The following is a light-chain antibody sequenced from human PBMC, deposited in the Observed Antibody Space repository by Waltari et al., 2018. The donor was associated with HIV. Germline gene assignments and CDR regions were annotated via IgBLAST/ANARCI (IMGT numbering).Light chain of an antibody. CDR3: HQSYITPWT. V-gene: IGKV4-1*01. CDR2: WAS. CDR1: QSVLYSSNNKNY. J-gene: IGKJ1*01. Sequence: DIVMPQSPDSMAVSLDERATITCKSSQSVLYSSNNKNYLAWYQKKPGQPPKLLIYWASTREFGVPDRFSGSGSGTDFTLTISSLQAEDVAVYYCHQSYITPWTFGRGTKVEIK.